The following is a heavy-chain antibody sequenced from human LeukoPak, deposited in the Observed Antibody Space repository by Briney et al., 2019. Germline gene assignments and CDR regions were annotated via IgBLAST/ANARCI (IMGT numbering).Heavy chain of an antibody. D-gene: IGHD3-10*01. CDR2: INPNSGGT. Sequence: ASVRVSCKASGYTFTSYDINWVRQATGQGLEWMGWINPNSGGTNYAQKFQGRVTMTRDTSISTAYMELSRLRSDDTAVYYCARDLSITMVRGVISLGYWGQGTLVTVSS. CDR1: GYTFTSYD. V-gene: IGHV1-2*02. CDR3: ARDLSITMVRGVISLGY. J-gene: IGHJ4*02.